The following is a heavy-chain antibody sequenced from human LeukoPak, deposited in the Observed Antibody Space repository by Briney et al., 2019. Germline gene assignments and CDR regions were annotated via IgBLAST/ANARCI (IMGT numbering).Heavy chain of an antibody. D-gene: IGHD2-2*01. V-gene: IGHV3-30*02. Sequence: GGSLRLSCAASGFTFSSYGTHWVRQAPGKGLEWVAFIRYDGSNKYYADSVNGRFTISRDNSKNTLYLQMNSLRAEDTAVYYCAKSSFYCSSTSCYGPDYYYYYMDVWGKGTTVTVSS. J-gene: IGHJ6*03. CDR3: AKSSFYCSSTSCYGPDYYYYYMDV. CDR2: IRYDGSNK. CDR1: GFTFSSYG.